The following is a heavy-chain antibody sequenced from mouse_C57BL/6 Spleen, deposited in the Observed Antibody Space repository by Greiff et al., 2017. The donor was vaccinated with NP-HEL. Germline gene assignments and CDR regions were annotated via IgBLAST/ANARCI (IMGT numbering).Heavy chain of an antibody. V-gene: IGHV1-15*01. J-gene: IGHJ2*01. Sequence: QVQLKESGAELVRPGASVTLSCKASGYTFTDYEMHWVKQTPVHGLEWIGAIDPETGGTAYNQKFKGKAILTADKSSSTAYMELRSLTSEDSAVYYCTRREYGSSPSFDYWGQGTTLTVSS. CDR1: GYTFTDYE. CDR2: IDPETGGT. D-gene: IGHD1-1*01. CDR3: TRREYGSSPSFDY.